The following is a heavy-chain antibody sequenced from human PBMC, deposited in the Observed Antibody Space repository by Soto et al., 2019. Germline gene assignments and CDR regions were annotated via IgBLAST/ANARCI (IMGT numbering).Heavy chain of an antibody. CDR2: VYSSGGT. CDR1: GGSMSSYY. J-gene: IGHJ5*02. D-gene: IGHD3-3*01. V-gene: IGHV4-4*07. Sequence: PSETLSLTCTVSGGSMSSYYWTWIRQPAGKGLEWIGRVYSSGGTHYNPPLKSRVTISLDTSKNQFSLRLLSVTDADTAVYYCARGQRFSDWFDPWGQGTLVTVSS. CDR3: ARGQRFSDWFDP.